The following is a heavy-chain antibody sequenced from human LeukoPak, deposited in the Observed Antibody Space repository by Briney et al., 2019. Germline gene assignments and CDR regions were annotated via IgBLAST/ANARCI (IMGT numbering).Heavy chain of an antibody. CDR1: GFTFSSHG. J-gene: IGHJ6*02. CDR2: IWYDGSHT. D-gene: IGHD5-18*01. Sequence: PGGPLRLSCVGSGFTFSSHGMHWVRQAPGKGLEWVAVIWYDGSHTYYAESVKGRFTISRDDSKSTLYLQMNSLRAEDTAIYYCARDPQHSMDVWGQGTTVTVSS. V-gene: IGHV3-33*01. CDR3: ARDPQHSMDV.